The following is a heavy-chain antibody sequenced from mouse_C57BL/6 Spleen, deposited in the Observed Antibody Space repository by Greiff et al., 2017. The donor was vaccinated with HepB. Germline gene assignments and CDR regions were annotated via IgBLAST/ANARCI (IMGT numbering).Heavy chain of an antibody. CDR3: ARGYYGSGYGYFDV. CDR2: IYPGSGST. V-gene: IGHV1-55*01. J-gene: IGHJ1*03. CDR1: GYTFTSYW. Sequence: VQLQQSGAELVKPGASVKMSCKASGYTFTSYWITWVKQRPGQGLEWIGDIYPGSGSTNYNEKFKSKATLTVDTSSRTAYMQLSSLTSEDSAVYYCARGYYGSGYGYFDVWGTGTTVTVSS. D-gene: IGHD1-1*01.